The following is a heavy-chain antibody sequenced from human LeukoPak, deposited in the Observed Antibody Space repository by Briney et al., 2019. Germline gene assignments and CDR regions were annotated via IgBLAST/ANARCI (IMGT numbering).Heavy chain of an antibody. CDR3: ARGVSYYGSGSYYNPSNWFDP. CDR1: GYSISRGSYY. Sequence: SETLSLTCTVSGYSISRGSYYWSWIRQPAGKGLEWIGRIYTSGSTNYNPSLKSRVTISVDTSKNQFSLKLSSVTAADTAVYYCARGVSYYGSGSYYNPSNWFDPWGQGTLVTVSS. J-gene: IGHJ5*02. D-gene: IGHD3-10*01. CDR2: IYTSGST. V-gene: IGHV4-61*02.